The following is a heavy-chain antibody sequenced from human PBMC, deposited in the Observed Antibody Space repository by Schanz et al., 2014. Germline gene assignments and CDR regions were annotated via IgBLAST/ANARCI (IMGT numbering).Heavy chain of an antibody. J-gene: IGHJ2*01. V-gene: IGHV3-23*01. CDR3: AKDAPYPFDL. Sequence: EVQLLESGGGLVQPGGSLRLSCASSGFSFTTYAMSWVRQAPGKGLEWVSAISGSGGSTYYADSVKGRFTISRDNSKNTLYLQMNSLRAEDTAIYYCAKDAPYPFDLWGRGTLITVSS. CDR2: ISGSGGST. CDR1: GFSFTTYA.